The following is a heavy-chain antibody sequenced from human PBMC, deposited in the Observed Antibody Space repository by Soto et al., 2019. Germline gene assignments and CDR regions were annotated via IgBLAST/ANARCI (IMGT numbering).Heavy chain of an antibody. J-gene: IGHJ3*02. CDR2: ISAYNGNT. CDR1: GYTFTSYG. Sequence: QVQLVQSGAEVKKPGASVKVSCKASGYTFTSYGISWVRQAPGQGLEWMGWISAYNGNTNYAQKLQGRVTMTTDTATSTAYMELRSLRSDDTAVYYCARDISQTRYCSGGSCYRAFDIWGQGTMVTVSS. D-gene: IGHD2-15*01. CDR3: ARDISQTRYCSGGSCYRAFDI. V-gene: IGHV1-18*01.